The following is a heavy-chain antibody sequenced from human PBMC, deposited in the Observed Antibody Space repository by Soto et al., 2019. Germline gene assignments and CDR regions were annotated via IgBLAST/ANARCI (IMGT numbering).Heavy chain of an antibody. J-gene: IGHJ6*02. V-gene: IGHV1-69*02. CDR1: GGTFSSYT. D-gene: IGHD6-13*01. Sequence: QVQLVQSGAEVKKPGSSVKVSCKASGGTFSSYTISWVRQAPGQGLEWMGRIIPILGIATYAQKFQGRVTITADKSTSTAYMELRSLRCEETAVYSCASHLYSSSWSSRTPPYGMAVWGQGTTVTVS. CDR3: ASHLYSSSWSSRTPPYGMAV. CDR2: IIPILGIA.